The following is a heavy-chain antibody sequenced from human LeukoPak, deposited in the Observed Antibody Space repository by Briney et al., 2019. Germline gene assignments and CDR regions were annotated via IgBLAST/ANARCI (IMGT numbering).Heavy chain of an antibody. D-gene: IGHD1-26*01. CDR1: GGSISSYY. V-gene: IGHV4-59*08. CDR3: ARARGFHSGSYYYYYMDV. Sequence: SETLSLTCTVSGGSISSYYWSWIRQPPGKGLEWIGYIYYSGSTNYNPSLRSRVTISVDTSKNQFSLKLSSVTAADTAVYYCARARGFHSGSYYYYYMDVWGKGTTVTISS. CDR2: IYYSGST. J-gene: IGHJ6*03.